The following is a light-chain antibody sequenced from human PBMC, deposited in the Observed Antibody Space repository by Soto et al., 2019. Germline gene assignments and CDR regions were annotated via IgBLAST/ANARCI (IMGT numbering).Light chain of an antibody. V-gene: IGKV3-15*01. CDR2: GAS. J-gene: IGKJ1*01. CDR1: QSVSSN. CDR3: QQYNNCPRT. Sequence: IVMTQSPATLSVSPGERATLSCRASQSVSSNLAWYQQKPGQAPRLLIYGASPRATGIPARFSGSGSGTEVTLTIISPQSEDFAVYYCQQYNNCPRTFGPGTKVEIK.